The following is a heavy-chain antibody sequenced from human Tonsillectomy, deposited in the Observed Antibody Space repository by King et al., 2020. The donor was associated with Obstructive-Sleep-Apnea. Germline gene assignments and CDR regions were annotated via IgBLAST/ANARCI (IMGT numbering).Heavy chain of an antibody. D-gene: IGHD3-10*01. CDR2: IYYSGST. Sequence: VQLQESGPGLVKPSQTLSLTCIFSGGSISSGGYYWSWIRQHPGKGLEWIGYIYYSGSTYYNPSLKSRVTISVDTSKNQFSLKLSSVTAADTAVCYCARGGGGSGNYWGQGTLVTVSS. CDR1: GGSISSGGYY. V-gene: IGHV4-31*03. CDR3: ARGGGGSGNY. J-gene: IGHJ4*02.